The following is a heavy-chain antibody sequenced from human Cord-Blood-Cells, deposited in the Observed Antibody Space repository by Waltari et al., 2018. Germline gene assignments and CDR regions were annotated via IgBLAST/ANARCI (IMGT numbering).Heavy chain of an antibody. Sequence: QVQLVESGGGVVQPGRSLSLSCAASGFTFTSYGWHCARQAPGKGLEWVADISDDGSNKYYADAVKGRFTISRDNSKNTLYLQMNSLRAEDTAVYYCAKDNWGSAYYYYGMDVWGQGTTVTVSS. J-gene: IGHJ6*02. CDR2: ISDDGSNK. CDR1: GFTFTSYG. D-gene: IGHD7-27*01. V-gene: IGHV3-30*18. CDR3: AKDNWGSAYYYYGMDV.